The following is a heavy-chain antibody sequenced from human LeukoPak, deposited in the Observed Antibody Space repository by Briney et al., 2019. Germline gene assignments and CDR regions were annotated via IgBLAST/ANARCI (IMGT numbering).Heavy chain of an antibody. D-gene: IGHD6-19*01. CDR1: GGTFSIYA. Sequence: AASVKVSSKASGGTFSIYAISWVRQAPGQGLEWIGGIIPIFGTANYAQKFQGRVTITADESTSTAYMELSSLRSEDTAVYYCAGAVAGNYYYYGMDVWGKGTTVTVSS. CDR3: AGAVAGNYYYYGMDV. V-gene: IGHV1-69*13. CDR2: IIPIFGTA. J-gene: IGHJ6*04.